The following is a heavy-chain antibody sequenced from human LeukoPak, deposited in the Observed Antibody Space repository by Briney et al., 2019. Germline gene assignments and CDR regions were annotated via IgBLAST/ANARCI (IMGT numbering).Heavy chain of an antibody. D-gene: IGHD7-27*01. CDR1: GGSFSGYY. J-gene: IGHJ3*02. Sequence: SETLSLTCAVYGGSFSGYYWSWIRQPPWKGLEWIGEINHSGSTNYNPSLKSRVTISVDTSKNQFSLKLSSVTAADTAVYYCALDWGYDAFDIWGQGTMVTVSS. CDR2: INHSGST. CDR3: ALDWGYDAFDI. V-gene: IGHV4-34*01.